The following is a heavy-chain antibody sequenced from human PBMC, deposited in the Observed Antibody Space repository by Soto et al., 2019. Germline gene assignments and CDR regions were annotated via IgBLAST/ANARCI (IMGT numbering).Heavy chain of an antibody. J-gene: IGHJ4*02. D-gene: IGHD3-3*01. CDR1: GFTFSSYG. CDR2: ISYDGSNK. Sequence: QVQLVESGGGVVQPGRSLRLSCAASGFTFSSYGMHWVRQAPGKGLEWVAVISYDGSNKYYADSVKGRFTISRDNSKNTLYLQMNSLRAEDTAVYYCAKVRESGYYPYPLVCDYWAREPWSPSPQ. V-gene: IGHV3-30*18. CDR3: AKVRESGYYPYPLVCDY.